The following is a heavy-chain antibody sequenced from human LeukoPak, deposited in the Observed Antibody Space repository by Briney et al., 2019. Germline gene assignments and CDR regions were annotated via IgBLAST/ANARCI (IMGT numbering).Heavy chain of an antibody. D-gene: IGHD3-9*01. CDR2: INPNSGGT. V-gene: IGHV1-2*02. CDR3: ARLAGPDIFVIYYYYGMDV. J-gene: IGHJ6*02. CDR1: GGTFSSYA. Sequence: ASVKLSCKASGGTFSSYAISWVRQAPGQGLEWMGWINPNSGGTNYAQKFQGRVTMTRDTSISTAYMELSRLRSDDTAVYYCARLAGPDIFVIYYYYGMDVWGQGTTVTVSS.